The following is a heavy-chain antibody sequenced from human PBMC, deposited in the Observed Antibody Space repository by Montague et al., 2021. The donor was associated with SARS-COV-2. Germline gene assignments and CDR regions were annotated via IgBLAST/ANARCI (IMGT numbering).Heavy chain of an antibody. CDR3: ARLVWFGELSRENWFDP. CDR2: IYYSGST. J-gene: IGHJ5*02. Sequence: SETLSLTCTVSGGSISSSSNYWGWIRQPPGKGLEWIGSIYYSGSTYYNSSLKSRVTISVDTSKNQFSLKLNSVTAADTAVYYCARLVWFGELSRENWFDPWGQGTLVTVSS. V-gene: IGHV4-39*01. CDR1: GGSISSSSNY. D-gene: IGHD3-10*01.